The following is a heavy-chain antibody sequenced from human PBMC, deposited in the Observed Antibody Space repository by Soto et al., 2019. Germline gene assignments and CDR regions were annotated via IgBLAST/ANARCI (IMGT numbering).Heavy chain of an antibody. CDR1: GFTFSGSA. J-gene: IGHJ5*02. D-gene: IGHD3-3*01. CDR3: TRADYDFWSGSDNWFDP. V-gene: IGHV3-73*01. CDR2: IRSKANSYAT. Sequence: GGSLRLSCAASGFTFSGSAMHWVRQASGKGLEWVGRIRSKANSYATAYAASVKGRFTISRDDSKNTAYLQMNSLKTEDTAVYYCTRADYDFWSGSDNWFDPWGQGTLVTVSS.